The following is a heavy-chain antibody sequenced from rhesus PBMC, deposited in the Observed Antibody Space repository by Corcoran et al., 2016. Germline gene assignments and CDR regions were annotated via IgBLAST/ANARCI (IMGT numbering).Heavy chain of an antibody. CDR3: ARNRPTYYNILTGYYTPYYYGLDS. J-gene: IGHJ6*01. CDR2: INSGGGST. D-gene: IGHD3-3*01. V-gene: IGHV3-8*01. Sequence: EVQLVETGGGLVQPGGSLKLSCAASGFTFSSYGMSWVRQAPGKGLEWVSVINSGGGSTYYADSVKGLFTISRENAKNTLYLQMDSLRAEDTAVYYCARNRPTYYNILTGYYTPYYYGLDSWGQGVVVTVSS. CDR1: GFTFSSYG.